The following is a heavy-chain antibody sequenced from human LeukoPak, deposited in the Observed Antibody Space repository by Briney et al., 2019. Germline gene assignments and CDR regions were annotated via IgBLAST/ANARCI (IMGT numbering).Heavy chain of an antibody. V-gene: IGHV3-43D*03. J-gene: IGHJ5*02. CDR3: AKDMGAFGELLRS. CDR2: ITWDGGST. D-gene: IGHD1-26*01. Sequence: GGPLRLSCATSGFTFNDYAMHWVRQAPGKGLEWVSLITWDGGSTYYADSVKGRFTISRDNSKTSLYLQMNSLRAEDTALYYCAKDMGAFGELLRSWGQGTLVTVSS. CDR1: GFTFNDYA.